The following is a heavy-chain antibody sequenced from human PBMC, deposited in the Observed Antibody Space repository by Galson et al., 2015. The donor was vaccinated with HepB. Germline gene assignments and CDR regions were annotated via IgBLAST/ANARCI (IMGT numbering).Heavy chain of an antibody. D-gene: IGHD5/OR15-5a*01. Sequence: SLRLSCAASGFTFRRFGMHWVRQAPGKGLEWVSYISISCSTLYYADSVKGRFTISRDNSKNLVYLQMNSLRHEDTAVYYCAKNGDMVSTNFAYWGQGALVTVSS. J-gene: IGHJ4*02. CDR2: ISISCSTL. CDR1: GFTFRRFG. V-gene: IGHV3-48*02. CDR3: AKNGDMVSTNFAY.